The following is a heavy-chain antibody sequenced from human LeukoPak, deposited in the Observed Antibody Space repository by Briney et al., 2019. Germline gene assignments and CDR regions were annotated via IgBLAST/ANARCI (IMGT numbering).Heavy chain of an antibody. CDR2: VYYSGST. J-gene: IGHJ3*02. V-gene: IGHV4-39*01. CDR1: GGSISSSSYY. Sequence: SETLSLTCTVSGGSISSSSYYWGWIRQPPGKGLEWIGSVYYSGSTYYNPSLKSRVTISVDTSKNQFSLKLSSVTAADTAVYYCARHRMYYYDSSVRGVADAFDIWGQGTMVTVSS. CDR3: ARHRMYYYDSSVRGVADAFDI. D-gene: IGHD3-22*01.